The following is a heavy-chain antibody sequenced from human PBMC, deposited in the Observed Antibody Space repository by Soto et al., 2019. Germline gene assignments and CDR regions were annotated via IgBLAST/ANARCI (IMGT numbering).Heavy chain of an antibody. CDR1: GLTFSRYA. V-gene: IGHV3-33*01. Sequence: ESGGGVVQPGGSLRLSCAASGLTFSRYAIHWVRRAPGKGLEWVALIWYDGNEKYYADSVKGRFTISRDNSKNTMYLQMNSLRAEDTAVYYCGREDLGGTGLDAFDIWGQGTMVIVSS. CDR3: GREDLGGTGLDAFDI. CDR2: IWYDGNEK. D-gene: IGHD3-16*01. J-gene: IGHJ3*02.